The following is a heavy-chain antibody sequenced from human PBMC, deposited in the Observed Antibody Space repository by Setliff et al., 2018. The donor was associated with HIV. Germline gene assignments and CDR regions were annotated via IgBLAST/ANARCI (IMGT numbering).Heavy chain of an antibody. CDR1: GYSFTTYW. J-gene: IGHJ4*02. CDR2: IYPGDSDT. Sequence: GESLTISCKGSGYSFTTYWISWVRQMPGKGLEWMGIIYPGDSDTRYSPSFQGQVTISADKSISTAYLQWSSLKASDTAMYYCATSPLGYCSGGSCSHYFDYWGPGTLVTVSS. CDR3: ATSPLGYCSGGSCSHYFDY. D-gene: IGHD2-15*01. V-gene: IGHV5-51*01.